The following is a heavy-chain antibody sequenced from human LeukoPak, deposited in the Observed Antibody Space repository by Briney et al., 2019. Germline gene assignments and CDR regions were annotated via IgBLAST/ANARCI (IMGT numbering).Heavy chain of an antibody. D-gene: IGHD2-2*01. CDR2: VSYDGSDK. CDR3: ANRFCTSSGCGVAY. V-gene: IGHV3-30*18. Sequence: PGRSLRLSCAASGFTSSNYGMLWVRQAPGKGLDWVAVVSYDGSDKHYADSVKGRFTISRDNSKNTLYLQLNSLRGDDTAVYYCANRFCTSSGCGVAYWGQGTLVTVSS. CDR1: GFTSSNYG. J-gene: IGHJ4*02.